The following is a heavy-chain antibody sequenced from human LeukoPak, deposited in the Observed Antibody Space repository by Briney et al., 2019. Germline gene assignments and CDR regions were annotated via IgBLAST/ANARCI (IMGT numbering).Heavy chain of an antibody. CDR2: ISSSSTK. J-gene: IGHJ4*02. CDR1: GFTFGDYA. D-gene: IGHD2-2*01. CDR3: ARDFSKGYCSSTSCSGY. V-gene: IGHV3-69-1*01. Sequence: GGSLRLSCTASGFTFGDYAMSWVRQAPGKGLEGVSYISSSSTKYYADSVKGRFTISRDNAKNSLYLQMNSLRAEDTAVYDCARDFSKGYCSSTSCSGYWGQGTLVTVSS.